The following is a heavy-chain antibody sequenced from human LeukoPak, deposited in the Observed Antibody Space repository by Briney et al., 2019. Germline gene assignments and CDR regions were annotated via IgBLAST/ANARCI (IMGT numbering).Heavy chain of an antibody. CDR1: GFTFSSYG. V-gene: IGHV3-33*06. J-gene: IGHJ6*03. D-gene: IGHD2-15*01. CDR3: AKPYCSGGSCYFYYYYMDV. CDR2: IWYDGSNK. Sequence: GRSLRLSCAASGFTFSSYGMHWVRQAPGKGLEWVAVIWYDGSNKYYADSVKGRFTISRDNSKNTLYLQMNSLRAEDTAVYYCAKPYCSGGSCYFYYYYMDVWGKGTTVTVSS.